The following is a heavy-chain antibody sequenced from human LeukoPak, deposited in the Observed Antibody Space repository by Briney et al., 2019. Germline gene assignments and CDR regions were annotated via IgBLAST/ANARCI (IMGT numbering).Heavy chain of an antibody. D-gene: IGHD2-21*02. Sequence: EASVKVSCKASGYSFTGYYIHWVRQAPGQGLEWMGWINPNNGATKYAQKFQGRVTMTRDTSIGTAYMELSGLRSDDTAVYYCARDSRLTHLDYWGQGSLVTVSS. CDR1: GYSFTGYY. V-gene: IGHV1-2*02. CDR2: INPNNGAT. CDR3: ARDSRLTHLDY. J-gene: IGHJ4*02.